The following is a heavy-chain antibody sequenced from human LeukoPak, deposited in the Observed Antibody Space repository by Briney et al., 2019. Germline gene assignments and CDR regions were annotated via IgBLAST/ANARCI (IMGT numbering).Heavy chain of an antibody. CDR2: IKHSGNT. V-gene: IGHV4-30-4*01. D-gene: IGHD1-14*01. CDR3: ARARYEPSTSYYFDY. J-gene: IGHJ4*02. Sequence: SETLSLTCTVSGDSISSGSYSWSWIRQPPGKGLEWIGHIKHSGNTYYNPTLKSRIIVSVDTSKNQFSLKLNSVTAADTAVYYCARARYEPSTSYYFDYWGQGTLVTVSS. CDR1: GDSISSGSYS.